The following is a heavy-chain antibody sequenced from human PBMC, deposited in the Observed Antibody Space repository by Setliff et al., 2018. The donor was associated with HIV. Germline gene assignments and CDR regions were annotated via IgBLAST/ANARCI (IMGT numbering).Heavy chain of an antibody. Sequence: GGSLRLSCAASGFTFTSYWMIWVRQAPGKGLEWVANIKQDGSENYFVDSVKGRFTISRDNTRSSLFLHMDSLTAEDTAVYYCARKFRPGHGVDVWGQGTTVTVSS. J-gene: IGHJ6*02. V-gene: IGHV3-7*01. CDR2: IKQDGSEN. CDR3: ARKFRPGHGVDV. CDR1: GFTFTSYW. D-gene: IGHD3-10*01.